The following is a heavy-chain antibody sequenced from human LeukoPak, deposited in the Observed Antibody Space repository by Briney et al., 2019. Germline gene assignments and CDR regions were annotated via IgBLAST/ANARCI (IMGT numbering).Heavy chain of an antibody. V-gene: IGHV5-51*01. J-gene: IGHJ4*02. CDR2: IYPGDSDT. CDR1: GYRFPDYW. D-gene: IGHD1-26*01. CDR3: ARPRAAVGATIDY. Sequence: GESLQISFKASGYRFPDYWIGWVRQMPGKGLEWMVIIYPGDSDTRYSPSFQGQVTISADKSISTAYLQWSSLKASDTAMYYYARPRAAVGATIDYWGQGTLVTVSS.